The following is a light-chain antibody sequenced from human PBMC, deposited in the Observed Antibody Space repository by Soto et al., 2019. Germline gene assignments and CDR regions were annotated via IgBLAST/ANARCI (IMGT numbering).Light chain of an antibody. CDR1: QSVLYSSNNKNY. CDR3: QQCYSEPWT. J-gene: IGKJ1*01. Sequence: DIVMTQSPDSLAVSLGERATINCKSSQSVLYSSNNKNYLTWYQQKPGQPPKLLIYWASTRESGVPDRFSGSGSGTDFTLTISSLQAEDVAVYYCQQCYSEPWTFGQGTKVEIK. V-gene: IGKV4-1*01. CDR2: WAS.